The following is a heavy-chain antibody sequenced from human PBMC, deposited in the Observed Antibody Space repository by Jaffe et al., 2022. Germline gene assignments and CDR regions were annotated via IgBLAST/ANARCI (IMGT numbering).Heavy chain of an antibody. CDR2: IRSKAYGGTT. J-gene: IGHJ6*03. V-gene: IGHV3-49*04. CDR1: GFTFGDYA. Sequence: EVQLVESGGGLVQPGRSLRLSCTASGFTFGDYAMSWVRQAPGKGLEWVGFIRSKAYGGTTEYAASVKGRFTISRDDSKSIAYLQMNSLKTEDTAVYYCTRVYYDILTGYYWAFDYYYYYMDVWGKGTTVTVSS. D-gene: IGHD3-9*01. CDR3: TRVYYDILTGYYWAFDYYYYYMDV.